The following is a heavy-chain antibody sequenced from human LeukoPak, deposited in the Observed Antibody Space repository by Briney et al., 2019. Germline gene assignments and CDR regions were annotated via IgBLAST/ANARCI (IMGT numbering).Heavy chain of an antibody. D-gene: IGHD3-10*01. CDR1: ALHT. Sequence: GGSLRLSCAASALHTMTWVRQGPGKGLEWVSAISGSGGSTYYADSVKGRFTISRDNSKNTLYLQMNSLRAEDTAVYYCAKGGYGSGSYSPPFDYRGQGTLVTVSS. CDR3: AKGGYGSGSYSPPFDY. V-gene: IGHV3-23*01. J-gene: IGHJ4*02. CDR2: ISGSGGST.